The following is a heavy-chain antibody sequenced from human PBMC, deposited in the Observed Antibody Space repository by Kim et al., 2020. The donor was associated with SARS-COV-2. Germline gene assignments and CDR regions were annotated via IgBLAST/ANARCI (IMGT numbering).Heavy chain of an antibody. CDR1: GFTFSSYG. CDR2: IWYDGSNK. Sequence: GGSLRLSCAASGFTFSSYGMHWVRQAPGKGLEWVAVIWYDGSNKYYADSVKGRFTISRDNSKNTLYLQMNSLRAEDTAVYYCARYPQLVVEQHNEIDYWGQGTLVTVSS. CDR3: ARYPQLVVEQHNEIDY. J-gene: IGHJ4*02. D-gene: IGHD6-13*01. V-gene: IGHV3-33*01.